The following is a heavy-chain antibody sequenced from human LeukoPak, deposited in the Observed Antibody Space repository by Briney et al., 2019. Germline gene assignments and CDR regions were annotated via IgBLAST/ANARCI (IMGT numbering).Heavy chain of an antibody. J-gene: IGHJ4*02. CDR2: ISSSSSYI. D-gene: IGHD1-20*01. V-gene: IGHV3-21*01. CDR1: GFTFSSYS. Sequence: GGSLRLSCAASGFTFSSYSMNWVRQAPGKGLEWVSSISSSSSYIYYADSVKGRFTISRDNAKNSLYLQMNSLRAEDTAVYYCARDLITGTEPAYRGQGTLVTVSS. CDR3: ARDLITGTEPAY.